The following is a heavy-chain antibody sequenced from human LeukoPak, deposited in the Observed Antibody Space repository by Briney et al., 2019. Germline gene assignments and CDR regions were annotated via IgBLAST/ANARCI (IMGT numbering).Heavy chain of an antibody. V-gene: IGHV1-46*01. CDR3: ARDHSPIPETFVYRDPYDFYFDY. D-gene: IGHD5-24*01. J-gene: IGHJ4*02. Sequence: ASVKVSCKASGYTFTSYYIHWVRQAPGQGLEWMGIINPSGGSTSYGQKFQGRVTVTRDMSTTTVYMELSSLRSEDTAVYYCARDHSPIPETFVYRDPYDFYFDYWGQGTLVTISS. CDR1: GYTFTSYY. CDR2: INPSGGST.